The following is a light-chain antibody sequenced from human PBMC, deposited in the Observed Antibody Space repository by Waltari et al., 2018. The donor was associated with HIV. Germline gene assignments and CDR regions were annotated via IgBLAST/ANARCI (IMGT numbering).Light chain of an antibody. CDR1: RSNIGSNY. Sequence: QSVLTQPPSAFGTPGQRVPISCSGSRSNIGSNYVYWYQQLPGTAPTLLIYRNNQRPSGVPDRFSGSKSGTSASLAISGLRSEDEADYYCAAWDDSLSGRVFGGGTKLTVL. J-gene: IGLJ3*02. CDR2: RNN. CDR3: AAWDDSLSGRV. V-gene: IGLV1-47*01.